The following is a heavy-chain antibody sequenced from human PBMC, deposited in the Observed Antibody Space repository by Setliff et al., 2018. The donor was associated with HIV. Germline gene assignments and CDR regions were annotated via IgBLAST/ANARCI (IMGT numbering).Heavy chain of an antibody. CDR2: ISYRGTT. CDR3: ARVVKGSGYLGSYYYYMDV. J-gene: IGHJ6*03. D-gene: IGHD3-22*01. V-gene: IGHV4-59*01. Sequence: ASETLSLTCTVSGGSISSNYWSWIRQPPGKGLEWIGYISYRGTTNYNPSLKSRVTILVDTSKKQFSLNLTSVTAADTAVYYCARVVKGSGYLGSYYYYMDVWGKGTTVTVSS. CDR1: GGSISSNY.